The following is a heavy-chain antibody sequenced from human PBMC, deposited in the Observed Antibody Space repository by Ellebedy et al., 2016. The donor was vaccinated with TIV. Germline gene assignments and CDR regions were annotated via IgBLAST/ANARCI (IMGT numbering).Heavy chain of an antibody. CDR1: GFTFGDFA. CDR3: ENGMDV. V-gene: IGHV3-33*08. Sequence: PGGSLRLSCAASGFTFGDFAMSWVRQAPGKGLDWVAVIWYDGSKEYYADSVKGRFTISRDSSKNTLYLQMNSLRAEDTAVYYYENGMDVWGQGTTVTVSS. CDR2: IWYDGSKE. J-gene: IGHJ6*02.